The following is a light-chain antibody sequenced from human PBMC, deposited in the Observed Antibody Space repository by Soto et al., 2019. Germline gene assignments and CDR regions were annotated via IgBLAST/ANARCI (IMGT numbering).Light chain of an antibody. CDR2: GTS. V-gene: IGKV3-20*01. CDR1: QSVSSPY. J-gene: IGKJ1*01. Sequence: EVVLTQSPGTLSLSPGERATLSCRASQSVSSPYLAWYQQRPGQAPRLLIYGTSTRATGIPDRFSGSGSGTEFTLNINRLEPEDYAVYYCQKYGYSPQTFGKGTKMEFK. CDR3: QKYGYSPQT.